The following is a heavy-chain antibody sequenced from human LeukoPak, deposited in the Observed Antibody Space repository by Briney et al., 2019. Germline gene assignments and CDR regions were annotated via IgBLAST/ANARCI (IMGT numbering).Heavy chain of an antibody. CDR2: INHSGST. Sequence: SETLSLTCAVYGGSFSGYYWSWIRQPPGKGLEWIGEINHSGSTNYNPSLKSRVTISVDTSKNQFSLKLSSVTAADTAVYYCARRGPWIQLWSSHDSWGQGTLVTVSS. V-gene: IGHV4-34*01. CDR1: GGSFSGYY. CDR3: ARRGPWIQLWSSHDS. J-gene: IGHJ4*02. D-gene: IGHD5-18*01.